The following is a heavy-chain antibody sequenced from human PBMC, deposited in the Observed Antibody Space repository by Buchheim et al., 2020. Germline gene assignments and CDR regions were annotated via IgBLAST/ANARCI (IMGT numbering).Heavy chain of an antibody. CDR1: GFTFSSHS. J-gene: IGHJ4*02. V-gene: IGHV3-21*01. CDR2: ISYSSTYI. Sequence: EVQVVESGGGLVKPGGSLRLSCAASGFTFSSHSMTWFRQAPGKGLEWVSLISYSSTYIYYADSVKGRFAISRDNAKDSLFLQMNSLRAEDTAVYYCARGRTPGAVADVFDYWGQGTL. D-gene: IGHD6-19*01. CDR3: ARGRTPGAVADVFDY.